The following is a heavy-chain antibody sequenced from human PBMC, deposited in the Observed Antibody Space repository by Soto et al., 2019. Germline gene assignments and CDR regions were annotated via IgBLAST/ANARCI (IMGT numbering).Heavy chain of an antibody. CDR1: GDFISNTTYY. CDR3: ARDGYSSSWYEFDP. Sequence: WETLSLTCSVSGDFISNTTYYWAWVRQAPGKGLEWVGSIYFSGSGTSHYNPSLKSRVTISVDTSKNQFSLKLTSVTAADTAVYYCARDGYSSSWYEFDPWGQGTLVTAPQ. CDR2: IYFSGSGTS. D-gene: IGHD6-13*01. J-gene: IGHJ5*02. V-gene: IGHV4-39*07.